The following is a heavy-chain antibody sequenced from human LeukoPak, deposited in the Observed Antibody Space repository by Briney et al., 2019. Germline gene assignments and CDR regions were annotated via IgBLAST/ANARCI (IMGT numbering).Heavy chain of an antibody. J-gene: IGHJ4*02. D-gene: IGHD6-13*01. Sequence: SVKVSCEASGGTFSSYAISWVRQAPGQGLEWMGRIIPILGIANYAQKFQGRVTITADKSTSTAYMELSSLRSEDTAVYYCARGSIAAAFLDYWGQGTLVTVSS. CDR3: ARGSIAAAFLDY. V-gene: IGHV1-69*04. CDR1: GGTFSSYA. CDR2: IIPILGIA.